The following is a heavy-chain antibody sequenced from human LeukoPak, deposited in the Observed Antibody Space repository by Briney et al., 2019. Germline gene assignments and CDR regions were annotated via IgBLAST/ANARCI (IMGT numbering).Heavy chain of an antibody. Sequence: GGSLRLSCAASGFIFYSYAMHWVRQAPGRGLEYVSAITSSGGSTFYADSVKGRFTISRDNSKNTLYLQMGSLRAEDMAVYYCARERGYCSGGSCYPPYYYYYGMDVWGQGTTVTVSS. D-gene: IGHD2-15*01. CDR2: ITSSGGST. CDR3: ARERGYCSGGSCYPPYYYYYGMDV. V-gene: IGHV3-64*02. J-gene: IGHJ6*02. CDR1: GFIFYSYA.